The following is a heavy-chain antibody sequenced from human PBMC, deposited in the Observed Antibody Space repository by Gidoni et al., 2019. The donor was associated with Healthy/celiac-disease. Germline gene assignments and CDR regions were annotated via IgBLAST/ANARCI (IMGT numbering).Heavy chain of an antibody. CDR2: IKQEGSDQ. D-gene: IGHD3-3*01. CDR3: ARDGFKYYDFWSGYYTSSQPLDY. J-gene: IGHJ4*02. Sequence: EVQLVESGGGLVQPGGSLRLSCAAPGFTFISYWMSWVRQAPGKGLEWVANIKQEGSDQFYVDSVKGRFTISRDNAKNSLYLQMNSLRAEDTAVYYCARDGFKYYDFWSGYYTSSQPLDYWGQGTLVTVSS. V-gene: IGHV3-7*01. CDR1: GFTFISYW.